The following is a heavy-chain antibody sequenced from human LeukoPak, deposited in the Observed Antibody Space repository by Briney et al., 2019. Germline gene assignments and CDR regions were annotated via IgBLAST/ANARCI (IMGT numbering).Heavy chain of an antibody. Sequence: GGSLRLSCAASGFTFSSYAMSWVRQAPGKGLEWVSAISGSGGSTYYADSVKGRFTISRDNSKNTLYLQMNSLRAEDTAVYYCARDRLVVVPAALDYWGQGTLVTVSS. V-gene: IGHV3-23*01. J-gene: IGHJ4*02. CDR3: ARDRLVVVPAALDY. CDR1: GFTFSSYA. D-gene: IGHD2-2*01. CDR2: ISGSGGST.